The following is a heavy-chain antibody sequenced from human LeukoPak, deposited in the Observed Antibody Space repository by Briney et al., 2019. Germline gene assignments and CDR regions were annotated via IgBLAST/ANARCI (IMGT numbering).Heavy chain of an antibody. CDR1: GFTFNTFN. D-gene: IGHD3-9*01. Sequence: PGGSLRLSCAASGFTFNTFNMNWVRQAPGKGLEWVSSITSGGDYIYYADSVKGRFTTSRDNAKNSLSLQLNSLRVEDTAVYYCARGHYDVLAASYKWTPNYWGQGTLVTVSS. J-gene: IGHJ4*02. CDR3: ARGHYDVLAASYKWTPNY. CDR2: ITSGGDYI. V-gene: IGHV3-21*01.